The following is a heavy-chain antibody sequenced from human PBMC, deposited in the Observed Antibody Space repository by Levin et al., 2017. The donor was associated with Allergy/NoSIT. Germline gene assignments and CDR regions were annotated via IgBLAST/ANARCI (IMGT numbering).Heavy chain of an antibody. V-gene: IGHV4-34*01. CDR3: ARGLAGFYL. CDR1: GGSFSGYY. Sequence: LSQTLSLTCAVYGGSFSGYYWSWIRQPPGKGLEWIGEINHSGSTNYNPSLKSRVTISVDTSKNQFSLKLSSVTAADTAVYYCARGLAGFYLWGQGTLVTVSS. CDR2: INHSGST. J-gene: IGHJ4*02.